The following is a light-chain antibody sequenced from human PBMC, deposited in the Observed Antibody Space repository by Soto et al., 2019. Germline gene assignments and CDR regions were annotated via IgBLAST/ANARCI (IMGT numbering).Light chain of an antibody. CDR1: QSISSY. Sequence: DIQMTQSPSSLSASVGDRVTMTCRASQSISSYLMWYQQKPGQAPKLLMYAASSLQSGVSSRFSGSGSETDFTLTISSLQPEDFATYYCQQSYSTPPTFGGGTKVEIK. J-gene: IGKJ4*01. V-gene: IGKV1-39*01. CDR3: QQSYSTPPT. CDR2: AAS.